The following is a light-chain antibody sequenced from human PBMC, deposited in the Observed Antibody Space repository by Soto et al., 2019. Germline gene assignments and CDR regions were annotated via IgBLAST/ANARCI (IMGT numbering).Light chain of an antibody. CDR3: CSYAGSYTFPYV. CDR2: DVS. J-gene: IGLJ1*01. V-gene: IGLV2-11*01. Sequence: QSVLTQPRSVTGSPGQSVTISYTGTSSDVGGYNYVSWYQQHPGKAPKFMIYDVSKRPSGVPDRFSGSKSGNTASLTISGLQAEDEADYYCCSYAGSYTFPYVFGTGTKV. CDR1: SSDVGGYNY.